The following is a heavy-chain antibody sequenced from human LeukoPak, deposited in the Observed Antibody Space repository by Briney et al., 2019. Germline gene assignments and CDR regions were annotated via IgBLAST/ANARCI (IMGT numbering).Heavy chain of an antibody. J-gene: IGHJ6*02. CDR1: GFGFSTYA. CDR2: ISSSGGST. CDR3: AKGRIAVALYYGMDV. D-gene: IGHD6-19*01. Sequence: GGSLRLSCSASGFGFSTYAMSWVRQAPGKGLEWVSKISSSGGSTKYADSVTGRFTISRDNSKNTVYLQMNSLRAADTAVYYCAKGRIAVALYYGMDVWGQGTTVTVFS. V-gene: IGHV3-23*01.